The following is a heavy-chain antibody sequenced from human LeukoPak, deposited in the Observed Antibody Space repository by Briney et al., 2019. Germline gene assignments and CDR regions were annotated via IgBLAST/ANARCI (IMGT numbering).Heavy chain of an antibody. D-gene: IGHD6-19*01. V-gene: IGHV3-30-3*01. CDR2: ISYDGSNK. CDR3: ARDPLALAVAGNPDY. J-gene: IGHJ4*02. CDR1: GFTFSSYA. Sequence: GRSLRLSCAASGFTFSSYAMHWVRQAPGKGLEWVAVISYDGSNKYYADSVKGRFTISRDNSKNTLYLQMNSLRAEDTAVYYCARDPLALAVAGNPDYWGQGTLVTVSS.